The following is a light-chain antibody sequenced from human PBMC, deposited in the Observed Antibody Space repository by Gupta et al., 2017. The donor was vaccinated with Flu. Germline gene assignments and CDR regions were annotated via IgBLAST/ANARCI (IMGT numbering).Light chain of an antibody. CDR3: QQYHNWPRT. V-gene: IGKV3-15*01. Sequence: GERAPLSCRASQSVSSNLAWYQHRPGQAPRLLLYGASTRATGIPARFSASGSGTEFTLTINSLQSEDSAVYYCQQYHNWPRTFGQGTKVEIK. CDR2: GAS. CDR1: QSVSSN. J-gene: IGKJ1*01.